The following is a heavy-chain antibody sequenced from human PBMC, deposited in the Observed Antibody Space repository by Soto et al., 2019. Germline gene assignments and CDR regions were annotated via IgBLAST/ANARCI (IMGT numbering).Heavy chain of an antibody. V-gene: IGHV3-9*01. CDR3: AKDSQFYYMDV. CDR1: GFKFNDYA. D-gene: IGHD6-19*01. Sequence: EVRLVESGGGLVQPGRSLRLSCAASGFKFNDYAMHLVRQAPGKGLEWVSGISWQGETIGYADSVKGRFIISRDNAKNVLYLQMNSLRTEDTALYYCAKDSQFYYMDVWGQGTTVSVSS. CDR2: ISWQGETI. J-gene: IGHJ6*03.